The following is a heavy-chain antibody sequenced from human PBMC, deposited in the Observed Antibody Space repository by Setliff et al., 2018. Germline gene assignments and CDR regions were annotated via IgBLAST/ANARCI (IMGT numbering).Heavy chain of an antibody. V-gene: IGHV1-69*10. CDR2: IIPILGIA. Sequence: VASVKVSCQASGGTFSSYAISWVRQAPGQGLEWMGGIIPILGIANYAQKFQGRVTITADESTSTAYMELSSLRSEDTAVYYCARDRGSRDGYNVDYFDYWGQGTPVTVSS. CDR3: ARDRGSRDGYNVDYFDY. CDR1: GGTFSSYA. D-gene: IGHD3-16*01. J-gene: IGHJ4*02.